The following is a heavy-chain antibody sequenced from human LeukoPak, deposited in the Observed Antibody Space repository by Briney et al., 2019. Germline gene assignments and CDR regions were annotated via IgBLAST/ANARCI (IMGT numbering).Heavy chain of an antibody. V-gene: IGHV1-69*05. J-gene: IGHJ4*02. Sequence: GASVKVSCKASGGTFGSYAISWVRQAPGQGLEWMGGIIPIFGTANYAQKFQGRVTITTDESTSTAYMELSSLRSEDTAVYYCALSLYYDSSGYYFRSLFYWGQGTLVTVSS. CDR2: IIPIFGTA. CDR3: ALSLYYDSSGYYFRSLFY. D-gene: IGHD3-22*01. CDR1: GGTFGSYA.